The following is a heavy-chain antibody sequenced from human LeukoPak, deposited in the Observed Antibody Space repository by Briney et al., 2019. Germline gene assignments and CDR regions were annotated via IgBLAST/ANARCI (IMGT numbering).Heavy chain of an antibody. J-gene: IGHJ3*02. CDR3: ARPKWLRSSSYAFDI. V-gene: IGHV1-2*02. Sequence: LRASVKVSCTASGYTFTGYYMHWVRQAPGQGLEWMGWINPNSGDTNYAQKFQGRVTMTRDTSISTAYMELSRLRSDDTAVYYCARPKWLRSSSYAFDIWGQGTMVTVSS. D-gene: IGHD5-12*01. CDR1: GYTFTGYY. CDR2: INPNSGDT.